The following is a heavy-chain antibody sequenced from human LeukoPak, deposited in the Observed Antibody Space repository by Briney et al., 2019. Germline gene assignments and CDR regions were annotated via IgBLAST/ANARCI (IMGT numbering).Heavy chain of an antibody. D-gene: IGHD3-22*01. CDR1: GYTFTSYD. V-gene: IGHV1-8*01. CDR3: ARDRSYYYDSSGYYSDAFDI. J-gene: IGHJ3*02. Sequence: ASVKVSCKASGYTFTSYDINWVRQATGQGLEWMGWMNPNSGNTGYAQKSQGRVTMTRDTSISTAYMELSSLRSEDTAVYYCARDRSYYYDSSGYYSDAFDIWGQGTMVTVSS. CDR2: MNPNSGNT.